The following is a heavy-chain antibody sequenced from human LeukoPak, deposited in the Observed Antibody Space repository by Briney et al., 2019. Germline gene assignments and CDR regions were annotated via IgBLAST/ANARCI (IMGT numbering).Heavy chain of an antibody. Sequence: SETLSLTCAVSGGSIITNYYSWSWIRQPPGKGLECIGYIYHSGSTHYNPSLKSRVTISVDRSKNQFSLKLGSVTAADTAVYYCARGKYYDSSGYPSFDYWGQGTLVTVSS. J-gene: IGHJ4*02. CDR2: IYHSGST. CDR1: GGSIITNYYS. V-gene: IGHV4-30-2*01. CDR3: ARGKYYDSSGYPSFDY. D-gene: IGHD3-22*01.